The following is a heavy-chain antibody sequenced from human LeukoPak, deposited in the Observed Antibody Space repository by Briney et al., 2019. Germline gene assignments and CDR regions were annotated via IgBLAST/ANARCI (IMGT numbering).Heavy chain of an antibody. CDR3: ARAVERWLRHDSFDI. J-gene: IGHJ3*02. V-gene: IGHV1-18*01. CDR1: RYTFSSYG. Sequence: VASVKVSCKASRYTFSSYGISWVRQAPGQGVEWLGWISSYNGNTNYAQNLQGRVTMTTDTSTSTAYMELRSLRSDDTAVYYCARAVERWLRHDSFDIWGQGTMVTVSS. CDR2: ISSYNGNT. D-gene: IGHD5-24*01.